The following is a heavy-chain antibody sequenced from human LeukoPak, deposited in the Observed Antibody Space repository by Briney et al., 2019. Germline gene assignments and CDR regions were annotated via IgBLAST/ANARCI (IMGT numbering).Heavy chain of an antibody. J-gene: IGHJ4*02. CDR1: GGSIRSSYYY. CDR3: ARRIQLDY. CDR2: IYDSGST. V-gene: IGHV4-39*01. D-gene: IGHD5-18*01. Sequence: SETLSLTCTVSGGSIRSSYYYWGWIRQPPGKGLEWIGSIYDSGSTYYNPSLKSRVTISVDTSKNQFSLKPNSVTAADTAVYYCARRIQLDYWGQGTLVTVSS.